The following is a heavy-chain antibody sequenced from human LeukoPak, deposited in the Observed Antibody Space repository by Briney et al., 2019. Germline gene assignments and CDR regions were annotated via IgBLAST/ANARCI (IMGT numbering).Heavy chain of an antibody. D-gene: IGHD6-19*01. CDR1: GFTFSSYA. J-gene: IGHJ4*02. CDR3: AKDMAVAGTTAVLHEDY. Sequence: TGGSLRLSCAASGFTFSSYAMSWVRQAPVKGLEWVSAISGSGGSTYYADSVKGRFTISRDNSKNTLYLQMNSLRAEDTAVYYCAKDMAVAGTTAVLHEDYWGQGTLVTVSS. CDR2: ISGSGGST. V-gene: IGHV3-23*01.